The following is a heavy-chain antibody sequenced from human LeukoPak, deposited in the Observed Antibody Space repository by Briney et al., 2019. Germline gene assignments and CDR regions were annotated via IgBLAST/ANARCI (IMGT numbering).Heavy chain of an antibody. D-gene: IGHD4-17*01. CDR1: GFTFSDYY. Sequence: GGSLRLSCAAPGFTFSDYYMSWIRQAPGKGLEWVSYITSSGNIIYYAASVKGRFTISRDNAKNSLYLQMNSLRAEDTAVYYCARERNGDYYFDYWGQGTLVTVSS. CDR3: ARERNGDYYFDY. J-gene: IGHJ4*02. V-gene: IGHV3-11*01. CDR2: ITSSGNII.